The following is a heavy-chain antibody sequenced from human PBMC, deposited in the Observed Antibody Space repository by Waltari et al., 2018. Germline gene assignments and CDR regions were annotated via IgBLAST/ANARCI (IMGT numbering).Heavy chain of an antibody. CDR3: VRHVSGYTRATFDV. CDR2: INSNGGT. Sequence: EVRLVESGGGLVQPGRSLRLSCAASGFTVTTNYMSWVRQAPGKGLGGVSLINSNGGTDYADSVKDRFTISRDNSKNTLGLQMNSLRAEDTAVYYCVRHVSGYTRATFDVWGQGTTVTVSS. CDR1: GFTVTTNY. D-gene: IGHD5-12*01. V-gene: IGHV3-66*04. J-gene: IGHJ6*02.